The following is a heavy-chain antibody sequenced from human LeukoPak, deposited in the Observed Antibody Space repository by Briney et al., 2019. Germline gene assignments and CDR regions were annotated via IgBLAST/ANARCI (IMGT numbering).Heavy chain of an antibody. D-gene: IGHD5-12*01. Sequence: GASVKVSCKASGYTFTCYYMHWVRQAPGQGLEWMGWINPNSGGTNYAQKFQGRVTMTRDTSISTAYMELGRLRSDDTAVYYCTLMVATPTDYWGQGTLVTVSS. CDR3: TLMVATPTDY. CDR2: INPNSGGT. CDR1: GYTFTCYY. J-gene: IGHJ4*02. V-gene: IGHV1-2*02.